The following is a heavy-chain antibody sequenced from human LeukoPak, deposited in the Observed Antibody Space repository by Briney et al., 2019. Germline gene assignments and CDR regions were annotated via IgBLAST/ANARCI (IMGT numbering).Heavy chain of an antibody. Sequence: PGGSLRLSCAASGFTFSSYAMHWVRQAPGKGLEWVAVISYDGSNKYYADSVKGRFTISRDNSKNTLYLQMNSLGAEDTAVYYCARDLLANFDYWGQGTLVTVSS. CDR2: ISYDGSNK. D-gene: IGHD2-15*01. V-gene: IGHV3-30-3*01. CDR1: GFTFSSYA. CDR3: ARDLLANFDY. J-gene: IGHJ4*02.